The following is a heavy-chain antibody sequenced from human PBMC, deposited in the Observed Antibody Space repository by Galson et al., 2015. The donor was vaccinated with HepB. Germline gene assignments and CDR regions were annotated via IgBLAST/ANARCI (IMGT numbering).Heavy chain of an antibody. CDR2: IDWDDDK. Sequence: ALVKPTQTFTLTCTFSGFSLSTSGMCVSWIRQPPGKALEWLARIDWDDDKYYSTSLKTRLTISKDTSKNQVVLTMTNMDPVDTATYYCARTGIAVAGDDAFDIWGQGTMVTVSS. CDR3: ARTGIAVAGDDAFDI. J-gene: IGHJ3*02. D-gene: IGHD6-19*01. V-gene: IGHV2-70*11. CDR1: GFSLSTSGMC.